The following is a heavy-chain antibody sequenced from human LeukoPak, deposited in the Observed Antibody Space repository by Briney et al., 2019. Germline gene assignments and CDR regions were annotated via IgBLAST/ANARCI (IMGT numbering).Heavy chain of an antibody. CDR3: ARHLSVTPYFDY. CDR1: GGSITSYY. D-gene: IGHD4-17*01. CDR2: IYYSGSN. J-gene: IGHJ4*02. Sequence: PSETLSLTCTVSGGSITSYYWSWIRQPPGKGLEWIGYIYYSGSNKYNPSRKSRVTISVHTSRNQFYLKLTSVTAADTAVYYCARHLSVTPYFDYWGQGSLVTVSS. V-gene: IGHV4-59*01.